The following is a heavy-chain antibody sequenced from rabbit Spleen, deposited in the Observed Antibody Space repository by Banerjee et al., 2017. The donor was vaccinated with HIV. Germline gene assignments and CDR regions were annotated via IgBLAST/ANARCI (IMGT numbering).Heavy chain of an antibody. CDR2: IDTNDGDT. D-gene: IGHD7-1*01. Sequence: QEQLVESGGGLVQPEGSLTLTCTASGFSFSSNWICWVRQAPGKGLEWIACIDTNDGDTDYANWPKGRFTISKTSSTTVTLQMTSLTDADTATYFCARFVNDGNVPGYANLWGQGTLVTVS. CDR1: GFSFSSNW. V-gene: IGHV1S45*01. J-gene: IGHJ4*01. CDR3: ARFVNDGNVPGYANL.